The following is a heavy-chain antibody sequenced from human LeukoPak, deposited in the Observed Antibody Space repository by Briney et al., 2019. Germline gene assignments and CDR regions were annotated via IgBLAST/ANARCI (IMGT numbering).Heavy chain of an antibody. J-gene: IGHJ3*02. V-gene: IGHV3-53*01. CDR2: IYSGGST. CDR1: GFTVSSNY. CDR3: ARESTGSSHDAFDI. Sequence: GGSLRLSCAASGFTVSSNYMSWVRQAPGKGLEWVSVIYSGGSTYYADSVKGRFTISRDNSKNTLYLQMNSLRAEDTAVYYCARESTGSSHDAFDIWGQGTMVTVSS. D-gene: IGHD3-10*01.